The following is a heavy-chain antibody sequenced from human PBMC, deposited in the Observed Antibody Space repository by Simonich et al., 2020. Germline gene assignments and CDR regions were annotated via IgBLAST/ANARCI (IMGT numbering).Heavy chain of an antibody. CDR1: GGSISSSSYY. D-gene: IGHD6-6*01. J-gene: IGHJ3*02. Sequence: QLQLQESGPGLVKPSETLSLTCTVSGGSISSSSYYWGWIRQPPGKGLEWIGSIYYRGSTYYNPSLKRRVTISGDTSKNQFSLKLSSVTAADTAVYYCASTLFTASSSFAFDIWGQGTMVTVSS. CDR2: IYYRGST. V-gene: IGHV4-39*01. CDR3: ASTLFTASSSFAFDI.